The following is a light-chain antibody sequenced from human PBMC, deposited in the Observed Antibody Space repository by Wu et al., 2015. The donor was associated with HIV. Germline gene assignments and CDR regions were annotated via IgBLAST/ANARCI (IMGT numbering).Light chain of an antibody. Sequence: DIVLTQSPATLSLSPGGRATLSCRASQRVSTFVAWYQHRPGQAPRLVIYGASTRATGIPARFSGSGSGTEFTLTISGLQSEDFAVYFCQQYNNLVTFGGGTKVEIK. J-gene: IGKJ4*01. CDR3: QQYNNLVT. CDR1: QRVSTF. V-gene: IGKV3-15*01. CDR2: GAS.